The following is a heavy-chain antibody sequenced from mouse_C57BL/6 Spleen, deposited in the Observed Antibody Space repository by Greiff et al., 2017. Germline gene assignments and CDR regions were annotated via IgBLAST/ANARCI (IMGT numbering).Heavy chain of an antibody. Sequence: EVQGVESGPELVKPGASVKMSCKASGYTFTDYNMHWVKQSHGKSLEWIGYINPNNGGTSYNQKFKGKATLTVNKSSSTAYMELRSLTSEDSAVYYCARDSPYYYGSSYGFAYWGQGTLVTVSA. CDR3: ARDSPYYYGSSYGFAY. V-gene: IGHV1-22*01. D-gene: IGHD1-1*01. J-gene: IGHJ3*01. CDR1: GYTFTDYN. CDR2: INPNNGGT.